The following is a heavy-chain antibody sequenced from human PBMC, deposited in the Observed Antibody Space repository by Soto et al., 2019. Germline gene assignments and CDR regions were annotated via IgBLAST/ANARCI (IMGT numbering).Heavy chain of an antibody. J-gene: IGHJ4*02. Sequence: QVQLVQSGAEVKKPGASVKVSCKASGYTFTSYGISWVRQAPGQGLEWMGWISAYNGNTNYAQKLQGRVTMTTDTSTSTAYMELRSLRSNDTAVYYCARDDLIAVADTGFDYWGQGTLVTVST. CDR2: ISAYNGNT. V-gene: IGHV1-18*01. CDR3: ARDDLIAVADTGFDY. D-gene: IGHD6-19*01. CDR1: GYTFTSYG.